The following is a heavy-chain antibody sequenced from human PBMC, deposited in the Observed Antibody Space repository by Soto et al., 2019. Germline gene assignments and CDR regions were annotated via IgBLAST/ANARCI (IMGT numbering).Heavy chain of an antibody. D-gene: IGHD2-2*01. CDR2: IDYTGGYS. J-gene: IGHJ4*02. Sequence: PGGSLRLSCAASGFTFSSYAMNWVRQAPGKGLEWVSTIDYTGGYSYYADSVKGRFTISRDNSQKTLDLQMNSLRAEDTAIYYCAKVPPRPRCSSVSCPFDYWGQGTLVTVSS. V-gene: IGHV3-23*01. CDR3: AKVPPRPRCSSVSCPFDY. CDR1: GFTFSSYA.